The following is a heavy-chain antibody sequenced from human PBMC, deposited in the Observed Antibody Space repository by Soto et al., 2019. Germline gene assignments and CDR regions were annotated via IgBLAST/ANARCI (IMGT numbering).Heavy chain of an antibody. D-gene: IGHD1-26*01. J-gene: IGHJ4*02. CDR2: LLYRGTA. CDR3: AREKDLILGGSAFGY. V-gene: IGHV4-59*01. Sequence: SETLSLTCSVSDSSMSPYYWTWFRQAPGKGLEWIGHLLYRGTATYNPALKGRVTISLDTSKKQVSLKLSSVIAADTAVYYCAREKDLILGGSAFGYWGPGTLVTVYS. CDR1: DSSMSPYY.